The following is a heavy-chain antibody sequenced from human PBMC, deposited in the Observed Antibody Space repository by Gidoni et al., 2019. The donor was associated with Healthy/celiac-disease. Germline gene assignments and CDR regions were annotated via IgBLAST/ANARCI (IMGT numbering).Heavy chain of an antibody. CDR1: GGSFSGYY. D-gene: IGHD3-9*01. CDR3: ARFKGYYDILTGYYIYEAPFDY. V-gene: IGHV4-34*01. Sequence: QVQLQQWGAGLLKPSETLSLTCAVYGGSFSGYYWRWIRQPPGKGLEWIGEINHSGSTNYNPSLKSRVTISVDTSKNQFSLKLSSVTAADTAVYYCARFKGYYDILTGYYIYEAPFDYWGQGTLVTVSS. J-gene: IGHJ4*02. CDR2: INHSGST.